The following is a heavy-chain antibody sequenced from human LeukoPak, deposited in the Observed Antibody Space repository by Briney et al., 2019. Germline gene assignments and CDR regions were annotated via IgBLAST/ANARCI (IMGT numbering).Heavy chain of an antibody. CDR2: INPRGDFT. Sequence: GASVKVSCKASGFSFSTYYMHWVRQAPGQGLEWMGIINPRGDFTYFAQKFQGRVTLTRDTSTSTVYMELSSLRSEDTAVYYCARDNSDGTDHYWWFDPWGQGTLVTVSS. CDR3: ARDNSDGTDHYWWFDP. D-gene: IGHD3-22*01. V-gene: IGHV1-46*01. J-gene: IGHJ5*02. CDR1: GFSFSTYY.